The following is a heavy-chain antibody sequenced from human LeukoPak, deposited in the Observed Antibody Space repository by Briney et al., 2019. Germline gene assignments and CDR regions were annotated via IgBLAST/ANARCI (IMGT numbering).Heavy chain of an antibody. Sequence: SETLSLTCTVSGYSISSGYYWGWIRQPPGKGLEWIGSIYHSGSTYYNPSLKSRVTMSVDTSKNQFSLKLSSVTAADTAVYYCARDRGSGWYYYMDVWGKGTTVTISS. CDR2: IYHSGST. D-gene: IGHD6-19*01. V-gene: IGHV4-38-2*02. J-gene: IGHJ6*03. CDR3: ARDRGSGWYYYMDV. CDR1: GYSISSGYY.